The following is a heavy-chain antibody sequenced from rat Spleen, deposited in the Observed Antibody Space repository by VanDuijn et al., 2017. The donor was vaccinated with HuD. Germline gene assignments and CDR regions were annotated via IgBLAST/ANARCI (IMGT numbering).Heavy chain of an antibody. D-gene: IGHD1-12*02. CDR2: ISYEGSST. Sequence: EVQLVESGGGLVQPGRSLKLSCAASGFTFSDYYMAWVRQAPKKGLEWVASISYEGSSTYYGDSVKGRFTISRDNAKSTLYLQMNSLRSADTATYYCTTLTDGTYYPYFDYWGQGVMVTVSS. J-gene: IGHJ2*01. V-gene: IGHV5-22*01. CDR3: TTLTDGTYYPYFDY. CDR1: GFTFSDYY.